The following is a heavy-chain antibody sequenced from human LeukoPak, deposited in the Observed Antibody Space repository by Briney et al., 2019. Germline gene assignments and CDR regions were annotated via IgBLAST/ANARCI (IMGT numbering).Heavy chain of an antibody. CDR2: IQSIGGT. CDR3: ARTPIYYFDNSGYYN. J-gene: IGHJ4*02. Sequence: SETLSLTCSVSGGSISDYYWTWIRQSPEKGLEWIGYIQSIGGTNYNPSLKSRVTISVDTSKNQFSLRLSSVTAADTAVYYCARTPIYYFDNSGYYNWGQGTLVTVSS. V-gene: IGHV4-59*12. CDR1: GGSISDYY. D-gene: IGHD3-22*01.